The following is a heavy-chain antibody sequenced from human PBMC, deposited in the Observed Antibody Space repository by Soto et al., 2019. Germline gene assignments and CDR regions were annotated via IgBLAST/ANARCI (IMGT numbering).Heavy chain of an antibody. Sequence: GGSLRLSCAASGFTFSSYAMHWVRQAPGKGLEWVAVISYDGSNKYYADSVKGRFTISRDNSKNTLYLQMNSLRAEDTAVYYCARDMGSLLGIHYAFDIWGQGTMVTVSS. CDR1: GFTFSSYA. J-gene: IGHJ3*02. CDR2: ISYDGSNK. D-gene: IGHD3-16*01. CDR3: ARDMGSLLGIHYAFDI. V-gene: IGHV3-30*04.